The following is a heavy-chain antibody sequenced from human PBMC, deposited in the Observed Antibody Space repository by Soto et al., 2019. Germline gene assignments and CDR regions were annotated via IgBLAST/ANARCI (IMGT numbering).Heavy chain of an antibody. CDR1: GFRFHTYY. CDR3: ARVGTDYGSGSPYYSDY. V-gene: IGHV3-21*06. D-gene: IGHD3-10*01. Sequence: GESLKISCAASGFRFHTYYMIWVRQAPGGGLEWVSSISPSSSFLNYADSVKGRFTISRDNGKSSVHLQMNSLRAEDTAVYYCARVGTDYGSGSPYYSDYWGQGSLVTVSS. J-gene: IGHJ4*02. CDR2: ISPSSSFL.